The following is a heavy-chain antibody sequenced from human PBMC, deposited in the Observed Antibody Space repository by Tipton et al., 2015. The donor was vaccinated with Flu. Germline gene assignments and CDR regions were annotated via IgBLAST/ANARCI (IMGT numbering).Heavy chain of an antibody. Sequence: SLRLSCAASGFTFSSYAMSWVRQAPGKGLEWVSAISGSGGSTYYADSVKGRFTISRDNSKNTLYLQMNSLRAEDTAVYYCARTISGSYYGFEWFDPWGQGTLVTVSS. CDR3: ARTISGSYYGFEWFDP. CDR1: GFTFSSYA. CDR2: ISGSGGST. J-gene: IGHJ5*02. D-gene: IGHD1-26*01. V-gene: IGHV3-23*01.